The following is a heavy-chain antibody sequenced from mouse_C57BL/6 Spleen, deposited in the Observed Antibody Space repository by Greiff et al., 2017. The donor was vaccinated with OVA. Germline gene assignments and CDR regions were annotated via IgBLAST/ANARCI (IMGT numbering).Heavy chain of an antibody. CDR2: IDPSASYT. Sequence: QVQLQQPGAELVMPGASVKLSCKASGYTFTSYWMHWVKQRPGQGLEWIGEIDPSASYTNYNQKFKGKSTLTGDKSSRTAYMQLSSLTSEDSAVYYCARFITTVVATDYWGQGTTLTVSA. D-gene: IGHD1-1*01. J-gene: IGHJ2*01. V-gene: IGHV1-69*01. CDR3: ARFITTVVATDY. CDR1: GYTFTSYW.